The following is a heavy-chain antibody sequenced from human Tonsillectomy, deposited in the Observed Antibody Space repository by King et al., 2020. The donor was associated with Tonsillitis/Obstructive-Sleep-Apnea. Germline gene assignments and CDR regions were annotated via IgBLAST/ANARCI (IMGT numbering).Heavy chain of an antibody. J-gene: IGHJ4*02. CDR1: GFTFGDYA. D-gene: IGHD1-26*01. V-gene: IGHV3-49*04. CDR2: IRSKPYGGTT. Sequence: VQLVESGGGLVQPGRSLRLSCTASGFTFGDYAMSWVRQAPGKGLEWVGFIRSKPYGGTTDYAASVQGRFTISRDDSKSIAYLQMNSLTTEDTGVYFCTREAGSYYPVSDYWGQGTLVTVSS. CDR3: TREAGSYYPVSDY.